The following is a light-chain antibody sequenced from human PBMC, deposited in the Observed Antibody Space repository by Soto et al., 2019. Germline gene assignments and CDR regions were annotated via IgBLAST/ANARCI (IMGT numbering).Light chain of an antibody. CDR1: EGIDSW. CDR2: AAS. Sequence: DIQMTQSPSSVSASVGDRVTITCRASEGIDSWLAWYQQKPGKAPKLLISAASSLQSGVPTRFRGRGSGTDFTLTITRLQPEDFATYYCQQGIHFPLAFGGGTKVEIK. V-gene: IGKV1-12*01. CDR3: QQGIHFPLA. J-gene: IGKJ4*01.